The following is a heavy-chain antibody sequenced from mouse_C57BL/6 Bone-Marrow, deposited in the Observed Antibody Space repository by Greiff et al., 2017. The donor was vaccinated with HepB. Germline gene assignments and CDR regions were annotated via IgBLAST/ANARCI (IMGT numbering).Heavy chain of an antibody. CDR2: ISYSGST. D-gene: IGHD2-2*01. Sequence: EVHLVESGPGMVKPSQSLSLTCTVTGYSITSGYDWHWIRHFPGNKLEWMGYISYSGSTNYNPSLKSRISITHDTSKNHFFLKLNSVTTEDTATYYCARDGYDGYYFDYWGQGTTLTVSS. V-gene: IGHV3-1*01. CDR1: GYSITSGYD. J-gene: IGHJ2*01. CDR3: ARDGYDGYYFDY.